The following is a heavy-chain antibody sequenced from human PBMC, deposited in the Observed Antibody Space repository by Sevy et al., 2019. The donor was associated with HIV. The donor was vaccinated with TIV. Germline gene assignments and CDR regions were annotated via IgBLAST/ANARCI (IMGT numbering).Heavy chain of an antibody. D-gene: IGHD1-26*01. V-gene: IGHV4-59*08. CDR1: GGTITSLY. J-gene: IGHJ4*02. CDR2: IYYNGHI. Sequence: SETLSLTCTVSGGTITSLYWNWIGQPPGKGLEWIGNIYYNGHINYNPSLKSRVTLSLDTSKNQFSLRLSSVTAADTAMYYCAGENAWGRGYSWGQGTLVTVSS. CDR3: AGENAWGRGYS.